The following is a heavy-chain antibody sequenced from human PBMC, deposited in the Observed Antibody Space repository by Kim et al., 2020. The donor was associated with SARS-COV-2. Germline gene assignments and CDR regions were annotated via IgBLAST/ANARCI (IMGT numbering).Heavy chain of an antibody. Sequence: KGRFTISRDNAKNSLYLQMNSLRAEDTAVYYCARDTWELLHYYYYYGMDVWGQGTTVTVSS. J-gene: IGHJ6*02. V-gene: IGHV3-11*06. CDR3: ARDTWELLHYYYYYGMDV. D-gene: IGHD1-26*01.